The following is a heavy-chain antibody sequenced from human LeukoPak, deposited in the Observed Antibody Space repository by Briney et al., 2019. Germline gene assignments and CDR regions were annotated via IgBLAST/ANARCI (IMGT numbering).Heavy chain of an antibody. CDR1: GYTFTGYY. D-gene: IGHD3-10*01. Sequence: ASVKVSCKASGYTFTGYYMHWVRQAPGQGLEWMGRINSNSGGTNYAQKFQGRVTMTRDTSISTAYMELSRLRSDDTAVYYCARTYGSGSYYGWFDPWGQGTLVTVSS. CDR3: ARTYGSGSYYGWFDP. J-gene: IGHJ5*02. CDR2: INSNSGGT. V-gene: IGHV1-2*06.